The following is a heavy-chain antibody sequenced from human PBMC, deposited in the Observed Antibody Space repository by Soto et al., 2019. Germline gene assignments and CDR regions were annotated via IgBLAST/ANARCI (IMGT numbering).Heavy chain of an antibody. V-gene: IGHV3-21*01. D-gene: IGHD6-13*01. J-gene: IGHJ6*02. CDR2: ISSSSSYI. CDR3: ARPQLVLYYYGMDV. CDR1: GFTFSSYS. Sequence: PGGSLRLSCAASGFTFSSYSMNWVRQAPGKGLEWVSSISSSSSYIYYADSVKGRFTISRDNAKNSLYLQMNSLRAEDTAVYYCARPQLVLYYYGMDVWGQGTTVTV.